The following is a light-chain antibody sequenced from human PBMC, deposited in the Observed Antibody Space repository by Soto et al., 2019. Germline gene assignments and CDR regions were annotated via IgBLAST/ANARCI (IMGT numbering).Light chain of an antibody. V-gene: IGKV3-11*01. CDR2: DAS. J-gene: IGKJ3*01. CDR1: QSISRF. CDR3: QQRSNGALFT. Sequence: EIVLTQSPATLSLSPGERATLSCRASQSISRFLAWYQQKPGQAPRLLIYDASNKPAGIPAGFSGSGSGTDVTLTISSLEPEDFAVYYCQQRSNGALFTFGHGTKVDFK.